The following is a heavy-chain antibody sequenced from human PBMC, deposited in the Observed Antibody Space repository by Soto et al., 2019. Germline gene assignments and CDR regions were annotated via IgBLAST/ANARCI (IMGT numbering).Heavy chain of an antibody. CDR2: ITGGSGST. D-gene: IGHD2-21*02. J-gene: IGHJ4*02. Sequence: EVQLLESGGGLVQPGGSLRLSCAASGFILSNYAMSWVRQAPGKGLGWVSGITGGSGSTYYADSVKGRFIISRDSSKNTLSLQMNSLRADDTAIYYCAKDRVTDGDTPFDSWGQGTLVTVSS. CDR1: GFILSNYA. V-gene: IGHV3-23*01. CDR3: AKDRVTDGDTPFDS.